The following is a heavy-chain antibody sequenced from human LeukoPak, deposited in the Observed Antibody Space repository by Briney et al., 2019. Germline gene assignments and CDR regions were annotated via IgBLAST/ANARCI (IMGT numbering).Heavy chain of an antibody. CDR3: ARGDGSGSGRWFDP. CDR1: GASISSSTYS. CDR2: VYHTGST. J-gene: IGHJ5*02. D-gene: IGHD3-10*01. Sequence: PSQTLSLTCTVSGASISSSTYSWSWIRQPPGEGLEWIGYVYHTGSTYYNPSLKSRVTISVDRSKNQFSLNLNSVTAADTALYYCARGDGSGSGRWFDPWGQGTLITVSS. V-gene: IGHV4-30-2*01.